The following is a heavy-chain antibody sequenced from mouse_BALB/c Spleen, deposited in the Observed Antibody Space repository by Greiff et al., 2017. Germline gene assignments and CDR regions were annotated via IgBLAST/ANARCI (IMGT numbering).Heavy chain of an antibody. D-gene: IGHD2-1*01. Sequence: EVQLQESGGGLVQPGGSRKLSCAASGFTFSSFGMYWVRQAPEKGLEWVAYISSGSSTIYYADTVKGRFTISRDNPKNTLFLQMTSLRSEDTAMYYCARYGNYNYAMDYWGQGTSVTVSS. CDR1: GFTFSSFG. J-gene: IGHJ4*01. V-gene: IGHV5-17*02. CDR2: ISSGSSTI. CDR3: ARYGNYNYAMDY.